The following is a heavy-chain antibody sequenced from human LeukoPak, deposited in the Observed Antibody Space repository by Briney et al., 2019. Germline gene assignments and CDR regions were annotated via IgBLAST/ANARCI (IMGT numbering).Heavy chain of an antibody. D-gene: IGHD3-9*01. CDR3: ARSIGLTGGGVDV. CDR2: ITNGGSTI. J-gene: IGHJ6*02. Sequence: PGGSLRLSCAASGFTFSDYNMNWVLQAPGKGLEGVSYITNGGSTIHHADSVKGRFTISTDNANNNLYLQMNSMRTEHTTVYYCARSIGLTGGGVDVWGQGTTVTVSS. CDR1: GFTFSDYN. V-gene: IGHV3-11*01.